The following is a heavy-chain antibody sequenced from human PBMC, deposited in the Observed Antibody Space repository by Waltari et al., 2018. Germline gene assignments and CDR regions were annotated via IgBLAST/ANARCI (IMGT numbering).Heavy chain of an antibody. CDR2: IYTSGST. CDR1: VGSIARGRYS. Sequence: QVQLQESGPGLVKPSQTLSLTCTVSVGSIARGRYSWRWIRPPAGKGLEWIGRIYTSGSTNYNPALKSRVTISVDTSKNQFSLNLSSVTAADTAVYYCARGPLLSKVDYWGQGTLVTVSS. CDR3: ARGPLLSKVDY. V-gene: IGHV4-61*02. D-gene: IGHD1-26*01. J-gene: IGHJ4*02.